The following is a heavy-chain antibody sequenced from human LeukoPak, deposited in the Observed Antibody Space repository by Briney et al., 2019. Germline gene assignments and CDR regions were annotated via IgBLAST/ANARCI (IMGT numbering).Heavy chain of an antibody. CDR3: ARGGPSIAARGDY. V-gene: IGHV3-21*01. Sequence: PGGSLRLSCAASGFTFSSYGMHWVRQAPGKGLEWVSSISSSSSYIYYADSVKGRFTISRDNAKNSLYLQMNSLRAEDTAVYYCARGGPSIAARGDYWGQGTLVTVSS. CDR2: ISSSSSYI. CDR1: GFTFSSYG. J-gene: IGHJ4*02. D-gene: IGHD6-6*01.